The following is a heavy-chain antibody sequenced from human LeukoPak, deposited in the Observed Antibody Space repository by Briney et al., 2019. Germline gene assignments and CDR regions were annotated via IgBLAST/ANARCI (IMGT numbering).Heavy chain of an antibody. J-gene: IGHJ4*02. CDR2: MNPNSGNT. V-gene: IGHV1-8*03. CDR1: GYTFTSYD. CDR3: ARTIGYCSSTSCSCFAGGCYYFDY. Sequence: ASVKVSCKASGYTFTSYDINWVRQATGQGLEWMGWMNPNSGNTGYAQKFQGRVTITRNTSISTAYMELSSLRSEDTAVYYCARTIGYCSSTSCSCFAGGCYYFDYWGQGTLVTVSS. D-gene: IGHD2-2*01.